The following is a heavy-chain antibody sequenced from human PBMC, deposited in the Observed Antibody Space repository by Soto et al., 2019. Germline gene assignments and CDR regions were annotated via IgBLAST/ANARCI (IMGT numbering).Heavy chain of an antibody. V-gene: IGHV3-23*01. CDR2: ISGSGGST. D-gene: IGHD2-2*01. CDR1: GFTFSSYA. Sequence: GGSLRLSCAASGFTFSSYAMSWVRQAPGKGLEWVSAISGSGGSTYYADSVKGRFTISRDNSKNTLYLQMNSLRAEDTAVYYCAKSMVFRGSVYCSSTSCYEAYYYYGMDVWGQGTTVTVSS. J-gene: IGHJ6*02. CDR3: AKSMVFRGSVYCSSTSCYEAYYYYGMDV.